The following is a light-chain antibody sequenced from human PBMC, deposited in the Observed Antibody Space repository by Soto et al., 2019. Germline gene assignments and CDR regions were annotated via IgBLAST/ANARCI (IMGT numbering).Light chain of an antibody. V-gene: IGLV2-14*01. Sequence: QSVLTRPASVSGTPGQSITISCTATSSDVGGYNFVSWYQQQPDKAPKLMIYEVTNRPSGVSNRFSGSKSGNTASLTISGLQAEDEADYYCSSYTSSSTSFVFGTGTKVTVL. CDR2: EVT. J-gene: IGLJ1*01. CDR1: SSDVGGYNF. CDR3: SSYTSSSTSFV.